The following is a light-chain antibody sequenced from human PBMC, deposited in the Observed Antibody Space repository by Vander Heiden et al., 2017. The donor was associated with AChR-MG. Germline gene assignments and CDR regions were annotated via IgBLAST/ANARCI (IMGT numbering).Light chain of an antibody. CDR1: SRDVGGYNY. CDR3: CSYAGSYTPVV. Sequence: QSALTQPPSVSGSPGQSVPISCTGTSRDVGGYNYVSGYQQHPGKAPKLMIYDVSKRPAGVPDRFSGSKSGNTASLTISGLQAEDEADYYCCSYAGSYTPVVFGGGTKLTVL. V-gene: IGLV2-11*01. CDR2: DVS. J-gene: IGLJ2*01.